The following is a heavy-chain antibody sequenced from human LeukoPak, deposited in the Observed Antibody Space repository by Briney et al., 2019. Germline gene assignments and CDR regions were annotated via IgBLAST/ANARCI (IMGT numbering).Heavy chain of an antibody. J-gene: IGHJ6*03. Sequence: SETLSFTCTVSGGSISSSSYYWGWIRQPPGKGLEWIGSIYYSGSTYYNPSLKSRVTISVDTSKNQFSLKLSSVTAADTAVYYCARANYDFWSGYYYYYYYMDVWGKGTTVTVSS. D-gene: IGHD3-3*01. CDR2: IYYSGST. CDR3: ARANYDFWSGYYYYYYYMDV. CDR1: GGSISSSSYY. V-gene: IGHV4-39*07.